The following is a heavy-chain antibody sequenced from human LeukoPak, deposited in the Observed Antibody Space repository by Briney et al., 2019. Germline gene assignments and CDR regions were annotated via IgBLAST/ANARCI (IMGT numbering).Heavy chain of an antibody. CDR2: IKEDGNEE. J-gene: IGHJ4*02. CDR3: TKGLWAGVSAARD. CDR1: GFNFNTFW. D-gene: IGHD2-8*01. Sequence: GGSLRLSCAASGFNFNTFWMTWVRQAPGKGLEWVANIKEDGNEEYYVDSVKGRFTISRDNAKNSLYLQMNSLRAEDTAVYYCTKGLWAGVSAARDWGQGALVTVSS. V-gene: IGHV3-7*01.